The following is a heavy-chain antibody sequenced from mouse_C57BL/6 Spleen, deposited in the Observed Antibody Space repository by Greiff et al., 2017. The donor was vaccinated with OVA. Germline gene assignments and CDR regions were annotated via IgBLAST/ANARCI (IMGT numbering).Heavy chain of an antibody. CDR3: ALITTVVGYYFDY. CDR2: IDPSDSDT. Sequence: QVQLQQPGAELVRPGSSVKLSCKASGYTFTSYWMHWVKQRPIQGLEWIGNIDPSDSDTHYTQKFKDKATLTVDKSSSTAYMQLSSLTSEDSAVYYCALITTVVGYYFDYWGQGTTLTVSS. J-gene: IGHJ2*01. V-gene: IGHV1-52*01. D-gene: IGHD1-1*01. CDR1: GYTFTSYW.